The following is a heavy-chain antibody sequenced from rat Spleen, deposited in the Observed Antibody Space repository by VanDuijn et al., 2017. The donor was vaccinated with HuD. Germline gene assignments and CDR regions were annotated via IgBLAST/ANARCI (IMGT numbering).Heavy chain of an antibody. CDR2: IRSGGGT. CDR1: GFSLTNYG. Sequence: VQLQESGPGLVQPSQTLSLTCTVSGFSLTNYGVTWVRQPPGKGLEWIGTIRSGGGTDYKSTLKSRLSISRDTAKSQVLLKMNSLQTEGTAMYFCVRSEGIIRGQFAYWGQGTLVTVSS. CDR3: VRSEGIIRGQFAY. V-gene: IGHV2-16*01. J-gene: IGHJ3*01. D-gene: IGHD4-3*01.